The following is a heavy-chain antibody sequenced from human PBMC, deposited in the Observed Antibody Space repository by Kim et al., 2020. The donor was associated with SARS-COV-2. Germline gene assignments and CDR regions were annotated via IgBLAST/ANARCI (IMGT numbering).Heavy chain of an antibody. CDR3: AAGAVGVWFDP. Sequence: YSTPALRSRVTISVDTSKNQFSLKLSAVTAADTAVYYCAAGAVGVWFDPWGQGTLVTVSS. D-gene: IGHD1-26*01. J-gene: IGHJ5*02. V-gene: IGHV4-39*07.